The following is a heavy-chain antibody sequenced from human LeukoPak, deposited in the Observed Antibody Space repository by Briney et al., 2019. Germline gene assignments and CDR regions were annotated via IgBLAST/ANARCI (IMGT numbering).Heavy chain of an antibody. J-gene: IGHJ6*03. CDR3: ARAWAARKGTNYYMDV. CDR2: INHSGST. Sequence: PSETLSLTCAVYGGSFSGYYWSWIRQPPGKGLEWIGEINHSGSTNYNPSLKSRVTISVDTSKNQFSLQLSSVTAGETAVYYCARAWAARKGTNYYMDVWGKGTTVTVSS. V-gene: IGHV4-34*01. CDR1: GGSFSGYY. D-gene: IGHD6-6*01.